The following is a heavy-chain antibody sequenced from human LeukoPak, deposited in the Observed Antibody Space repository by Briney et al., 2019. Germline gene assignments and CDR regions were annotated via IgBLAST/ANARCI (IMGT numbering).Heavy chain of an antibody. CDR2: IKQGGSEK. CDR1: GFTFSSYW. V-gene: IGHV3-7*01. J-gene: IGHJ6*03. CDR3: ARDGSTYDFWSGYYDYYYYMDV. Sequence: GGSLRLSCAASGFTFSSYWMSWVRQAPGKGLEWVANIKQGGSEKYYVDSVKGRFTISRDNAKNSLYLQMNSLRAEDTAVYYCARDGSTYDFWSGYYDYYYYMDVWGKGTTVTGSS. D-gene: IGHD3-3*01.